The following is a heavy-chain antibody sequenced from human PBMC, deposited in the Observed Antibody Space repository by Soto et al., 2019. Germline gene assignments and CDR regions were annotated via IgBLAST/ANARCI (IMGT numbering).Heavy chain of an antibody. V-gene: IGHV3-9*01. Sequence: EVQLVESGGGLVQPGRSLRLSCAASGFTFDENAMHWVRQAPGKGLEWVSGISWSSANTGYADSVKGRFTISRDNAKNSLYLQMNSLRAEDTALYYCAKAPRYISGWPYFDYWGQGTLVTVSS. D-gene: IGHD6-19*01. CDR1: GFTFDENA. J-gene: IGHJ4*02. CDR2: ISWSSANT. CDR3: AKAPRYISGWPYFDY.